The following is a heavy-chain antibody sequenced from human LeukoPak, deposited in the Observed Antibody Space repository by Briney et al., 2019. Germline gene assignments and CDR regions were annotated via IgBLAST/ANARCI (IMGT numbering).Heavy chain of an antibody. V-gene: IGHV1-69*05. Sequence: SVKVSCKASGGTFSSYAISWVRQAPGQGLEWMGGIIPIFGTANYAQKFQGRVTITTDESTSTAYMELSSLRSEDTAVYYCAVRSIVLMVYGFDAFDIWGQGTMVTVSS. CDR3: AVRSIVLMVYGFDAFDI. D-gene: IGHD2-8*01. CDR2: IIPIFGTA. CDR1: GGTFSSYA. J-gene: IGHJ3*02.